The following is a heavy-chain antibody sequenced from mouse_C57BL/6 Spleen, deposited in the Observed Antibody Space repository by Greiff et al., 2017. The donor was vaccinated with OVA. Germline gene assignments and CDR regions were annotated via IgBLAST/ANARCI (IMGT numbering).Heavy chain of an antibody. Sequence: QVQLQQSGPGLVQPSQSLSITCTVSGFSLTSYGVHWVRQSPGKGLEWLGVIWRGGSTDYNAAFMSRLSITKDNSKSQVFFKMNSLQADDTAIYHAAKGGGNLLYYYVMDYWGQGTSVTVSS. CDR1: GFSLTSYG. J-gene: IGHJ4*01. D-gene: IGHD1-1*02. CDR2: IWRGGST. V-gene: IGHV2-5*01. CDR3: AKGGGNLLYYYVMDY.